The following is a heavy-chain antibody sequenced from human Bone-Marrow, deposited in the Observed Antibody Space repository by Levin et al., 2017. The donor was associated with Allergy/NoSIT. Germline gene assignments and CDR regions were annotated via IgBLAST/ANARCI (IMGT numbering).Heavy chain of an antibody. CDR2: IKTDGTEK. J-gene: IGHJ4*02. V-gene: IGHV3-7*04. Sequence: GESLKISCAASGFSFSSYWMSWVRQAPGKGLEWVANIKTDGTEKHYGDSVTGRFTISRDNARNSLNLELNGLRVEDTGVYYCARGGYDGDYLCDYWGQGTVVTVSS. CDR3: ARGGYDGDYLCDY. CDR1: GFSFSSYW. D-gene: IGHD4-17*01.